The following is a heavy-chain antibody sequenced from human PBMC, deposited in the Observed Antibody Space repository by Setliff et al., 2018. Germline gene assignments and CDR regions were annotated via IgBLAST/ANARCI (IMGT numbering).Heavy chain of an antibody. Sequence: ASVKVSCKASGYTFTTYYMHWVRQAPGQGLEWMGVINPGDGSTTYAQKFQGRVTMTRDTSTSTVYMELSSLRSEDTAVYYCASVDIVLMVYALWGQGTLVTVSS. CDR2: INPGDGST. J-gene: IGHJ4*02. CDR1: GYTFTTYY. CDR3: ASVDIVLMVYAL. V-gene: IGHV1-46*01. D-gene: IGHD2-8*01.